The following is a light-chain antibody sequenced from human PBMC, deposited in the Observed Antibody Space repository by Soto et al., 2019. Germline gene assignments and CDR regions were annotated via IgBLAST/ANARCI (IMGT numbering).Light chain of an antibody. CDR3: QQYNSYST. J-gene: IGKJ5*01. V-gene: IGKV1-5*01. CDR2: DAS. CDR1: QSISRW. Sequence: IKLPHSPSPLSASLGTRFPIPCRASQSISRWLAGYQQKPGKAPKLLIYDASSLESGVPSRFSGSGSGTEFTLTISSLQPDDFATYYCQQYNSYSTFGQGTRLEIK.